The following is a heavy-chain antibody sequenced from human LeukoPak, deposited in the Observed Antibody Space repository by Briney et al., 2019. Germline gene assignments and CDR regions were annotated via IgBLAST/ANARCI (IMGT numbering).Heavy chain of an antibody. V-gene: IGHV1-46*01. Sequence: ASVRVSCKASGYTFTSYYMHWVRQAPGQGLEWMGIINPSGGSTSYAQKFQGRVTMTRDMSTSTVYMELSSLRSEDTAVYYCARSWELLVYFDYWGQGTLVTVSS. CDR3: ARSWELLVYFDY. CDR2: INPSGGST. J-gene: IGHJ4*02. CDR1: GYTFTSYY. D-gene: IGHD1-26*01.